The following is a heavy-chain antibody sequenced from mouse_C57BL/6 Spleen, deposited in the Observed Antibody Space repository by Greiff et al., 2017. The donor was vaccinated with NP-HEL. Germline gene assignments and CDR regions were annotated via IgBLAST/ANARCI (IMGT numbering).Heavy chain of an antibody. CDR3: ARWGAYYSNPDYFDY. CDR1: GYTFTSYW. V-gene: IGHV1-55*01. Sequence: QVQLQQPGAELVKPGASVKMSCKASGYTFTSYWITWVKQRPGQGLEWIGDIYPGSGSTTYNEKFKSKATLTVDTSSSTAYMQLSSLTSEDSAVYYSARWGAYYSNPDYFDYWGQGTTLTVSS. CDR2: IYPGSGST. D-gene: IGHD2-5*01. J-gene: IGHJ2*01.